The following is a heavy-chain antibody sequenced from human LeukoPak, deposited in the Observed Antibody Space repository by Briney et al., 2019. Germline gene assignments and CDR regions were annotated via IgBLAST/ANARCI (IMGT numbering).Heavy chain of an antibody. CDR3: ARVGRGYSFKVYYFDY. CDR2: ISWNSGSI. D-gene: IGHD5-18*01. J-gene: IGHJ4*02. Sequence: PGGSLRLSCAASGFTFDDYAMHWVRQAPGKGLEWVSGISWNSGSIGYADSVKGRFTISRDNSNITLYLQMNSLRPEDTAVYYCARVGRGYSFKVYYFDYWGQGTLVTVSS. CDR1: GFTFDDYA. V-gene: IGHV3-9*01.